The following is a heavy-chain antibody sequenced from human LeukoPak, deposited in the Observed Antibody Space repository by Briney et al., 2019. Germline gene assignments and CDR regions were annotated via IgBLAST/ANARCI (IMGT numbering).Heavy chain of an antibody. CDR1: GDSVSSHDIT. CDR2: TFYRSKWYN. D-gene: IGHD1-1*01. J-gene: IGHJ4*02. Sequence: SPTLSLTCAISGDSVSSHDITWVRVRQSPSRGLEGLGRTFYRSKWYNDYAVSVESRITVSPDTSKNQFSLHLNSVTPEDTAVYYCVRSYDWVFDYWGQGTRVTVSS. CDR3: VRSYDWVFDY. V-gene: IGHV6-1*01.